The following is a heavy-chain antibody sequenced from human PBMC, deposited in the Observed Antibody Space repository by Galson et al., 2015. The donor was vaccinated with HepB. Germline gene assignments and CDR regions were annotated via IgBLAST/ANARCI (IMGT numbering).Heavy chain of an antibody. CDR3: ARDRWERKDNEGY. V-gene: IGHV3-30-3*01. D-gene: IGHD1-26*01. CDR1: GFTFSSYA. Sequence: SLRLSCAASGFTFSSYAMHWVRQAPGKGLEWVAVISYDGSNKYYADSVKGRFTISRDNSKNTLYLQMNSLRAEDTAVYYCARDRWERKDNEGYWGQGTLVTVSS. J-gene: IGHJ4*02. CDR2: ISYDGSNK.